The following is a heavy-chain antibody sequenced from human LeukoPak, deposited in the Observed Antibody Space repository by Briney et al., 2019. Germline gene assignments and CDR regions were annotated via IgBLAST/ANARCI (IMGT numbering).Heavy chain of an antibody. D-gene: IGHD3-10*01. CDR1: GFTFSSYA. CDR2: ISGSGGST. V-gene: IGHV3-23*01. CDR3: AKDITVRGVTPIDY. J-gene: IGHJ4*02. Sequence: GGSLRLSCAASGFTFSSYAMSWVRQAPGKGLEWVSAISGSGGSTYYADSVKGRFTISRDNSKNTLYLQMNSLRAEDTAVYYCAKDITVRGVTPIDYWGQGTLVTVSS.